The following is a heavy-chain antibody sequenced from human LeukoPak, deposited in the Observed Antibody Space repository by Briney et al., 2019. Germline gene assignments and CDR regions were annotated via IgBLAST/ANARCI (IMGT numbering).Heavy chain of an antibody. V-gene: IGHV3-21*01. D-gene: IGHD2-15*01. J-gene: IGHJ4*02. CDR2: ISSSSSYI. Sequence: GGSLRLSCAASGFTFSSYGMHRVRQAPGKGLEWVSSISSSSSYIYYADSVKGRFTISRDNAKNSLYLQMNSLRAEDTAVYYCASTEKGYCSGGSCSLAYWGQGTLVTVSS. CDR3: ASTEKGYCSGGSCSLAY. CDR1: GFTFSSYG.